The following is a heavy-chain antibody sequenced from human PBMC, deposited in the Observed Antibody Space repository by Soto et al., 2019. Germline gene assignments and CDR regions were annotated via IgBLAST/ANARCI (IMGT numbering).Heavy chain of an antibody. CDR3: ARDLAAVPRAFDY. CDR1: GGSISSYF. CDR2: VYYTGTT. D-gene: IGHD6-13*01. V-gene: IGHV4-59*01. J-gene: IGHJ4*02. Sequence: VQLQESGPGLLKPSETLSLTCTVSGGSISSYFYIWVRQPPGKGLEWIGSVYYTGTTDYNPSLKSRVTISVDTSKTQFSLNLRSVTAADTAVYYCARDLAAVPRAFDYSGRGTLVIVSS.